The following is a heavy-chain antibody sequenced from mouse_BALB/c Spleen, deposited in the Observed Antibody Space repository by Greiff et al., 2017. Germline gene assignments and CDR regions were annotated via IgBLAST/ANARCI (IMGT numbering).Heavy chain of an antibody. D-gene: IGHD1-1*01. CDR1: GYTFTDYA. CDR3: ARGGTTVVADYFDY. Sequence: VQLQQSGPELVRPGVSVKISCKGSGYTFTDYAMHWVKQSHAKSLEWIGVISTYYGNTNYNQKFKGKATMTVDKSSSTAYMELARLTSEDSAIYYCARGGTTVVADYFDYWGQGTTLTVSS. J-gene: IGHJ2*01. V-gene: IGHV1-67*01. CDR2: ISTYYGNT.